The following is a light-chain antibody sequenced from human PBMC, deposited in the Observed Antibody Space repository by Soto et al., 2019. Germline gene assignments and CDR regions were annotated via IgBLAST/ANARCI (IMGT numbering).Light chain of an antibody. J-gene: IGKJ1*01. CDR3: QQYNNWPLT. Sequence: ENVLTQSPGTLSLSPGERATLSCRASQSVSSYLAWYQQKPGQAPRLLIYDASNRATGIPARFSGSGSGTDFTLTISSLQPEDFAVYYCQQYNNWPLTFGQGTKVDIK. V-gene: IGKV3-11*01. CDR1: QSVSSY. CDR2: DAS.